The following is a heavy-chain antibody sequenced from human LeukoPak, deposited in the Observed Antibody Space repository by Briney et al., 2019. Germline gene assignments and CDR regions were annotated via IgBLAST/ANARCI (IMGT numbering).Heavy chain of an antibody. CDR1: GGSFSGYY. D-gene: IGHD3-10*01. V-gene: IGHV4-34*01. CDR3: ATMVRGVLVYFDY. CDR2: INHSGST. Sequence: SETLSPTCAVYGGSFSGYYWSWIRQPPRKGMDWIGEINHSGSTNYNPSLKSRVTISVDTSKNQFSLKLSSVTAADTAVYYCATMVRGVLVYFDYWGQGTLVSVSS. J-gene: IGHJ4*02.